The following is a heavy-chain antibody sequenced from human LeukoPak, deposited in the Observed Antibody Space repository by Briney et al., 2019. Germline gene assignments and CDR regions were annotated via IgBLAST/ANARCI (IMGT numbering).Heavy chain of an antibody. V-gene: IGHV4-59*01. CDR1: GGSISSYY. Sequence: SETLSLTCTVSGGSISSYYWSWIWQPPGKGLEWIGYIYYSGSTNYNPSLKSRVTISVDTSKNQFSLKLSSVTAADTAVYYCASYDKTGYSSGFDYWGQGTLVTVSS. CDR2: IYYSGST. CDR3: ASYDKTGYSSGFDY. J-gene: IGHJ4*02. D-gene: IGHD6-19*01.